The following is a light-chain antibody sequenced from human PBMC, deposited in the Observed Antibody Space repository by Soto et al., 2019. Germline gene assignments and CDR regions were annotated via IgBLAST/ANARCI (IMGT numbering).Light chain of an antibody. Sequence: EIVLTQSPATLSLSPGERATLSCGASQSVSSYLAWYQQKPGQAPRLLIYDASNRATGIPARFSGSGSGTDFTLTISSLEPEDFAVYYCQQRSNWPITFGQGTRREIK. J-gene: IGKJ5*01. CDR1: QSVSSY. CDR2: DAS. CDR3: QQRSNWPIT. V-gene: IGKV3-11*01.